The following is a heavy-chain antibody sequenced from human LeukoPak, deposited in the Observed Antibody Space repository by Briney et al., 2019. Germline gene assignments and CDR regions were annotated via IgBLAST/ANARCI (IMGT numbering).Heavy chain of an antibody. CDR2: IYYSGST. J-gene: IGHJ4*02. CDR3: ARVHYSGSGSYLDY. CDR1: GGSISSYY. V-gene: IGHV4-59*01. D-gene: IGHD3-10*01. Sequence: PSETLSLTCTVSGGSISSYYWSWIRQPPGKGLGWIGYIYYSGSTNYNPSLKSRVTISVDTPKNQFSLKLSSVTAADTAVYYCARVHYSGSGSYLDYWGQGTLVTVSS.